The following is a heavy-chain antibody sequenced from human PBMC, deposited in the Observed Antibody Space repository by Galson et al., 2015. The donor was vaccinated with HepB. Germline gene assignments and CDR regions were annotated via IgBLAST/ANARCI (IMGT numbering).Heavy chain of an antibody. D-gene: IGHD3-22*01. CDR1: GFTFSDYY. V-gene: IGHV3-11*06. CDR2: ISSSSSYT. CDR3: ARDSESNYYDSSGSSTIDY. Sequence: SLRLSCAASGFTFSDYYMSWIRQAPGKGLEWVSYISSSSSYTNYADSVKGRFTISRDNAKNSLYLQMNSLRAEDTAVYYCARDSESNYYDSSGSSTIDYWGQGTLVTVXS. J-gene: IGHJ4*02.